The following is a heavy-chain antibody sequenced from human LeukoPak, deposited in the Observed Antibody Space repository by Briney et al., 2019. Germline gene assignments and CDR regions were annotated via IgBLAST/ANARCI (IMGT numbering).Heavy chain of an antibody. CDR2: IWYDGSNK. CDR3: ARDRKAVAGDTSSDY. CDR1: GFTFSSYG. Sequence: GGSLRLSCAASGFTFSSYGMHWVRQAPGKGLEWVAVIWYDGSNKYYADSVKGRFTISRDNSKNTLYLQMNSLRAEDTAVYYCARDRKAVAGDTSSDYWGQGTLATVSS. V-gene: IGHV3-33*01. J-gene: IGHJ4*02. D-gene: IGHD6-19*01.